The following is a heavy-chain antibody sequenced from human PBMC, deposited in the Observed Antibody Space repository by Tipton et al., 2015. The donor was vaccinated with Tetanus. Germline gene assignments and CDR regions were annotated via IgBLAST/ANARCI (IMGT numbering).Heavy chain of an antibody. J-gene: IGHJ3*01. D-gene: IGHD3-16*01. CDR2: IYPGDSYS. CDR1: GYMFSSHW. V-gene: IGHV5-51*01. CDR3: ARPRTSVAFGGFAFDV. Sequence: VQLVQSGAEVKQPGESLKISCKGSGYMFSSHWIGWVRQVPGKGLEWLGTIYPGDSYSTYSPSFEGQVTISVDRSIDTAYLQWGSLKASDTAIYYCARPRTSVAFGGFAFDVWGQGTLVTVSS.